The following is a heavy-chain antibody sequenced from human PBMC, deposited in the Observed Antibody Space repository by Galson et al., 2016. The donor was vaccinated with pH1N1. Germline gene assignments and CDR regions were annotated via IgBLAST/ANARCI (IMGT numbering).Heavy chain of an antibody. Sequence: SETLSLTCTVSGVSVNSPTYYWSWIRQPAGKGLEWIGRFHTSGSTNYKPSLKSRVTMSLDMSKNQFSLKLTSVTAADTAVYFCARSGSRYGSDAFDMWGQGTTVTVSS. V-gene: IGHV4-61*10. D-gene: IGHD5-18*01. CDR3: ARSGSRYGSDAFDM. CDR1: GVSVNSPTYY. CDR2: FHTSGST. J-gene: IGHJ3*02.